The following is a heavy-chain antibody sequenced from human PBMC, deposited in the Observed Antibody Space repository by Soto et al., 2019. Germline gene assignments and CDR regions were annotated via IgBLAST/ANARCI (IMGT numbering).Heavy chain of an antibody. J-gene: IGHJ5*02. CDR3: ARHRGPMVRGVITNWFDP. D-gene: IGHD3-10*01. CDR2: IYYSGST. Sequence: PSETLSLTCTVSGGSISSSSYYWGWIRQPPGKGLEWIGSIYYSGSTYYNPTLKSRVTISVDPSKNQFSLKLSSVTAADTAVYYCARHRGPMVRGVITNWFDPWGQGTLVTVSS. CDR1: GGSISSSSYY. V-gene: IGHV4-39*01.